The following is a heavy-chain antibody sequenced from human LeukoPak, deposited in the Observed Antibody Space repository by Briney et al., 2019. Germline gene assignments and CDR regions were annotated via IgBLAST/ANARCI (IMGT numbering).Heavy chain of an antibody. Sequence: GASVKVSCKASGYTFTSYYMHWVRQAPGQGFEWMGIINPSGGSTSYAQKFQGRVTMTRDTSTSTVYMELSSLRSEDTAVYYCARRPSGYCSSTRCYVAGIDYWGQGSLVTVSS. CDR1: GYTFTSYY. D-gene: IGHD2-2*01. CDR2: INPSGGST. V-gene: IGHV1-46*01. CDR3: ARRPSGYCSSTRCYVAGIDY. J-gene: IGHJ4*02.